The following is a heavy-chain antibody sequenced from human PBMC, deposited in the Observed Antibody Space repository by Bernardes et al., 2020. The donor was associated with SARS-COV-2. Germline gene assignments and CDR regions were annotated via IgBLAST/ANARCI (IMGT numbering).Heavy chain of an antibody. Sequence: SETLSLTCAVYGGSFSGYYWSWIRQPPGKGLEWIGEINHSGSTNYNPSLKSRVTISVDTSKNQFSLKLSSVTAADTAVYYCARWAKEQQLLNGFDYWGQGTLVTVSS. CDR1: GGSFSGYY. CDR3: ARWAKEQQLLNGFDY. J-gene: IGHJ4*02. CDR2: INHSGST. D-gene: IGHD6-13*01. V-gene: IGHV4-34*01.